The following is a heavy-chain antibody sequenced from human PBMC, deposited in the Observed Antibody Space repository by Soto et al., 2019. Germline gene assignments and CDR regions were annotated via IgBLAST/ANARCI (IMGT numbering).Heavy chain of an antibody. V-gene: IGHV4-30-4*01. CDR3: AREDDGGDRDYYGLDV. CDR2: VHYSGSV. Sequence: QVQLQQSGPGLVKPSQTLSLTCTVSGGSISFDHYQWTWIRQPPGKGLEWIGYVHYSGSVLYNPSLQSRVSISVDTSKNQFSLKLSSVTAADTAVYFCAREDDGGDRDYYGLDVWGQGTTVTVSS. J-gene: IGHJ6*02. D-gene: IGHD2-21*02. CDR1: GGSISFDHYQ.